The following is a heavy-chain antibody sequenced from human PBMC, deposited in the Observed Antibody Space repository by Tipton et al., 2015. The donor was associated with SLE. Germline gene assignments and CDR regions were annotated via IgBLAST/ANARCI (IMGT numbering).Heavy chain of an antibody. V-gene: IGHV4-59*11. Sequence: TLSLTCTVSGGSISSHYWSWVRQPPGKGLEWVGYIYYSGSTNYNPSLKSRVTISVDTSKNQFSLKLSTVTAADTAVYYCARLVSGSSSWLRFDYWGQGTLVTVSS. CDR1: GGSISSHY. CDR2: IYYSGST. CDR3: ARLVSGSSSWLRFDY. J-gene: IGHJ4*02. D-gene: IGHD6-13*01.